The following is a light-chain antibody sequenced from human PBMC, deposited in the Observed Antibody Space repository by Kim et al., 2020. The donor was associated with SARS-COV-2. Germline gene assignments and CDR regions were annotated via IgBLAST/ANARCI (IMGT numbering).Light chain of an antibody. Sequence: PGGTVTHACGSSTGTVTTAHFPYWFQQRPGQAPRTLIYDTHNKHSWTPARFSGSLLGGKAALTLSGAQPEDEADYYCLLSYSGLVVFGGGTQLTVL. CDR3: LLSYSGLVV. CDR2: DTH. V-gene: IGLV7-46*01. CDR1: TGTVTTAHF. J-gene: IGLJ3*02.